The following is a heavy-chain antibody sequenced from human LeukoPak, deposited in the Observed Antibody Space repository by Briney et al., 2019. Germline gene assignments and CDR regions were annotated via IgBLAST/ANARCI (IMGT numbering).Heavy chain of an antibody. CDR1: GGSLSYYY. J-gene: IGHJ4*02. CDR3: ARGGFYCGDDCYVDY. V-gene: IGHV4-34*01. D-gene: IGHD2-21*02. Sequence: RSSETLSLTCAVYGGSLSYYYWSWIRQPPVKGLEWIGEINRSGSTNYNPSLKSRVSISVDTSKNQFSLKLSSVTAADTAVYYCARGGFYCGDDCYVDYWGQGTLVTVSS. CDR2: INRSGST.